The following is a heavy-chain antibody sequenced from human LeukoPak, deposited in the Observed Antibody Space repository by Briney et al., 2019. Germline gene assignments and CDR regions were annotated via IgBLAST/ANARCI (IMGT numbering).Heavy chain of an antibody. CDR2: ISWNSGSI. V-gene: IGHV3-9*03. CDR3: AKEISHSIAVAGTRFDY. D-gene: IGHD6-19*01. J-gene: IGHJ4*02. CDR1: GFTFDDYA. Sequence: PGGSLRLSCAASGFTFDDYAMHWVRQAPGKGLEWVSGISWNSGSIGYADSVKGRFTISRDNAKNSLYLQMNSLRAEDMALYYCAKEISHSIAVAGTRFDYWGQGTLVTVSS.